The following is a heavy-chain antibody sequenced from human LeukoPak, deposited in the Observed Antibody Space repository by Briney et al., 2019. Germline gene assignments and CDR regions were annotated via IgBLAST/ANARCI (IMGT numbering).Heavy chain of an antibody. D-gene: IGHD6-13*01. CDR2: ISDSGGST. J-gene: IGHJ4*02. CDR1: GFTFSSHA. Sequence: PGGSLRLSCAASGFTFSSHAMSWVRQAPGKGLEWVSGISDSGGSTYYADSVKGRFTISRDNSKNTLYLQMSSLRAEDTAVYYCAKSPGLGPLYSSSWYWGYWGQGTLVTVSS. CDR3: AKSPGLGPLYSSSWYWGY. V-gene: IGHV3-23*01.